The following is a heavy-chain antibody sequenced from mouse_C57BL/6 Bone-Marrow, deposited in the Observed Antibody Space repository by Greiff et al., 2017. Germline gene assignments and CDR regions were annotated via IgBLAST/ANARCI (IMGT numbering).Heavy chain of an antibody. Sequence: QVQLKESGAELARPGASVKLSCKASGYTFTSYGISWVKQRTGQGLEWIGEIYPRSGNTYYNEKFKGKATLTADKSSSTAYMELRSLTSEDSAVYFCAREGTTVGYYFDYWGQGTTLTVSS. J-gene: IGHJ2*01. CDR2: IYPRSGNT. CDR3: AREGTTVGYYFDY. D-gene: IGHD1-1*01. V-gene: IGHV1-81*01. CDR1: GYTFTSYG.